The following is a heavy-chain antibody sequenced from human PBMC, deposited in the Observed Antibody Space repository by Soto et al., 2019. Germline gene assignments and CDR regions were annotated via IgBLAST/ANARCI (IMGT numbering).Heavy chain of an antibody. CDR2: IYYSGST. CDR1: GGSISSSSYY. D-gene: IGHD3-22*01. V-gene: IGHV4-39*01. Sequence: QLQLQESGPGLVKPSETLSLTCTVSGGSISSSSYYWGWIRQPPGKGLEWIGSIYYSGSTYYNPSLKSRVTISVDTSKNQFSLKLSSVTAADTAVYYCARHFSWWTRDKYYDSSGYYAGFDYWGQGTLVTVSS. CDR3: ARHFSWWTRDKYYDSSGYYAGFDY. J-gene: IGHJ4*02.